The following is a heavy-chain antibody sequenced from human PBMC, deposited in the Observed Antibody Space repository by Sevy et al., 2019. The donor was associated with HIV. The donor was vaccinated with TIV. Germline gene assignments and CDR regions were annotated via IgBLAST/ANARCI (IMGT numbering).Heavy chain of an antibody. CDR2: IRSKTYGGTI. Sequence: GGSLRLSCTPSGFTSGDYILTWFRQAPGKGLEWVGFIRSKTYGGTIEYAASVKGRITISRDDSKNIAYLRMNSLKTEDTAVYYCTRTSYYYDSGSYYGMDVWGQRTTVTDSS. D-gene: IGHD3-10*01. CDR1: GFTSGDYI. CDR3: TRTSYYYDSGSYYGMDV. J-gene: IGHJ6*02. V-gene: IGHV3-49*03.